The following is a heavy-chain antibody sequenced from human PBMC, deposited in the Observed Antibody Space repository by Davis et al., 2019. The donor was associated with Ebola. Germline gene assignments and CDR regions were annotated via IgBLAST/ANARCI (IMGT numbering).Heavy chain of an antibody. CDR1: GFTFSSYS. Sequence: GESLKISCAASGFTFSSYSMNWVRQAPGKGLEWVSSISSSSSYIYYADSVKGRFTISRDNSKNTLYLQMNSLRAEDTAVYYCANSGSSSGRDYWGQGTLVTVSS. D-gene: IGHD6-6*01. J-gene: IGHJ4*02. V-gene: IGHV3-21*01. CDR2: ISSSSSYI. CDR3: ANSGSSSGRDY.